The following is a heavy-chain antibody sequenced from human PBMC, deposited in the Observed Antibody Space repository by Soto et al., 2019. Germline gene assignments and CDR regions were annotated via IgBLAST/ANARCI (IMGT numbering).Heavy chain of an antibody. CDR1: GYTFTCYY. V-gene: IGHV1-46*01. Sequence: ASVKVSCKASGYTFTCYYMHWVRQAPGQGLEWMGIINPSGGSTSYAQKFQGRVTMTRDTSTSTVYMELSSLRSEDTAVYYCARAVGDIVVVPAAGGMDVWGQGTTVTVSS. CDR3: ARAVGDIVVVPAAGGMDV. CDR2: INPSGGST. D-gene: IGHD2-2*01. J-gene: IGHJ6*02.